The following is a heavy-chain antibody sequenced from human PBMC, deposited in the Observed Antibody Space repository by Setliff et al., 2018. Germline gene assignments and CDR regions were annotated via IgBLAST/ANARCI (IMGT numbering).Heavy chain of an antibody. CDR2: ISA. D-gene: IGHD2-8*01. Sequence: EASVKVSCKASGYTFTSYGINWVRQAPGQGLEWMGWISAYARKFQGRVTMTTDTPTNTAYMELRSLRSDDTAVYYCARTDGTNLGYFDNWGQGTLVTVSS. J-gene: IGHJ4*02. V-gene: IGHV1-18*01. CDR1: GYTFTSYG. CDR3: ARTDGTNLGYFDN.